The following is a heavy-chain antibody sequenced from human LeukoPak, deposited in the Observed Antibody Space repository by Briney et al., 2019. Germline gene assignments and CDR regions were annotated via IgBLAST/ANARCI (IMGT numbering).Heavy chain of an antibody. V-gene: IGHV4-59*12. CDR3: ARDRNDVRVRPLRFDY. Sequence: SETLSLTCTVSGGSISSYYWSWIRQPPGKGLEWIGYIYYSASTTYNLSLKSRVTISVDTSKNQFSLKLSSVTAADTAVYYCARDRNDVRVRPLRFDYWGQGTLVTVSS. D-gene: IGHD1-1*01. CDR2: IYYSAST. CDR1: GGSISSYY. J-gene: IGHJ4*02.